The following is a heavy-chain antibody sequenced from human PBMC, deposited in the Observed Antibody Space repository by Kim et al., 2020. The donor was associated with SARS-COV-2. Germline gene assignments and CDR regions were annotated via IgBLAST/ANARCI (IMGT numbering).Heavy chain of an antibody. J-gene: IGHJ6*02. V-gene: IGHV3-30*18. Sequence: GSLRLSCATSGFTFSAYGMHWVRQAPGKGLEWVALISYDGSNKYYVDSVKGRFTISRDNSKDTLYLQMNSLRAEDTAVYWCAKDKTGYSSGWIGAYYYFGLDAWGRGTTVTVSS. CDR2: ISYDGSNK. D-gene: IGHD2-15*01. CDR1: GFTFSAYG. CDR3: AKDKTGYSSGWIGAYYYFGLDA.